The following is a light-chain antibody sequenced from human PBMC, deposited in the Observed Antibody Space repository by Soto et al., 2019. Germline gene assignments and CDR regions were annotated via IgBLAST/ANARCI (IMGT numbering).Light chain of an antibody. J-gene: IGLJ2*01. Sequence: QSALTQPASVSGSPGQSITISCTGTNSDVGGYNYVSWYQQHPGKAPELMIYEVSHRPSGVSNRFSGSKSDNTASLTISGLQAEDEADYYCSSYAGSSTNVVFGGGTQLTVL. CDR1: NSDVGGYNY. CDR2: EVS. V-gene: IGLV2-14*01. CDR3: SSYAGSSTNVV.